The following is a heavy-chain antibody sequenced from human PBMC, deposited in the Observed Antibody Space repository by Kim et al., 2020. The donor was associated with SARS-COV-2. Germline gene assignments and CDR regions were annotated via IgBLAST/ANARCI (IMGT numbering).Heavy chain of an antibody. CDR2: MNPNSGNT. J-gene: IGHJ4*02. CDR3: ARRCSKTKINSSGWYLRGWFDY. Sequence: ASVKVSCKASGYTFTSYDINWVRQATGQGLEWMGWMNPNSGNTGYAQKFQGRVTMTRNTSISTAYMELSSLRSEDTAVYYCARRCSKTKINSSGWYLRGWFDYWGQGTLVTVSS. CDR1: GYTFTSYD. D-gene: IGHD6-19*01. V-gene: IGHV1-8*01.